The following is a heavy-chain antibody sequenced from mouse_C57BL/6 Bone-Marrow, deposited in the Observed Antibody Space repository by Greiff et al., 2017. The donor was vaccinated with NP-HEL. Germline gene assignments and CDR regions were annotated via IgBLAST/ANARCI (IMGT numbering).Heavy chain of an antibody. J-gene: IGHJ1*03. Sequence: VKLMESGPELVKPGASVKISCKASGYSFSSSWMNWVKQRPGKGLEWIGRIYPGDGDTNYNGKFKGKATLTADKSSSTAYMQLSSLTSEDSAVYFCARYYGSSYVGYFDVWGTGTTVTVSS. D-gene: IGHD1-1*01. CDR3: ARYYGSSYVGYFDV. CDR1: GYSFSSSW. CDR2: IYPGDGDT. V-gene: IGHV1-82*01.